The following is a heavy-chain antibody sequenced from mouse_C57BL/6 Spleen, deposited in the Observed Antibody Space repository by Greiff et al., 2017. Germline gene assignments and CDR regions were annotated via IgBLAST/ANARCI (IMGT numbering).Heavy chain of an antibody. Sequence: VQLQQPGAELVRPGSSVKLSCKASGYTFTSYWLDWVKQRPGQGLEWIGNIYPSDSETHYNQKFKDKATLTVDKSSSTAYMQLSSLTSEDSAVYYCARSVVAVDYWGQGTTLTVSS. V-gene: IGHV1-61*01. CDR1: GYTFTSYW. J-gene: IGHJ2*01. D-gene: IGHD1-1*01. CDR3: ARSVVAVDY. CDR2: IYPSDSET.